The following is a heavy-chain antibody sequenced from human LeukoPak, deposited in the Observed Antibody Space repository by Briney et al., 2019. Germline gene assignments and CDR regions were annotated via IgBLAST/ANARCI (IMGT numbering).Heavy chain of an antibody. J-gene: IGHJ6*02. CDR1: GGSISSSSYY. Sequence: SETLSLTCTVSGGSISSSSYYWGWIRQPPGKGLVWIGSIYYSGSTYYNPSLKSRVTISVDTSKNQFSLKLSSVTAADTAVYYCARQSGSHSYYYYGMDVWGQGTTVTVSS. V-gene: IGHV4-39*01. CDR3: ARQSGSHSYYYYGMDV. D-gene: IGHD1-26*01. CDR2: IYYSGST.